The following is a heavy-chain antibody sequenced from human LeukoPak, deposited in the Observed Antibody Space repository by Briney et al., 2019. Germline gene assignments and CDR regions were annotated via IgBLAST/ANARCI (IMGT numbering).Heavy chain of an antibody. Sequence: SETLSLTCAVYGGSFSGYYWSWIRQPPGKGLEWIGEINHSGSTNYNPSLKSRVTISVDTSKNQFSLKLSSVTAADTAVYYCARDSGSSSWYYYYYMDVWGKGTTVTVSS. D-gene: IGHD6-6*01. CDR2: INHSGST. J-gene: IGHJ6*03. V-gene: IGHV4-34*01. CDR1: GGSFSGYY. CDR3: ARDSGSSSWYYYYYMDV.